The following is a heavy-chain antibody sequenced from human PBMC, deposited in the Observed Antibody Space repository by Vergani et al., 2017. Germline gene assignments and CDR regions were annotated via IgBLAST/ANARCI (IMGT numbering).Heavy chain of an antibody. Sequence: QVQLVQSGAEVKKPGASVKVSCKASGYTFTGYYMHWVRQAPGQGLEWMGWINPNSGGTNYAQKFQGRVTMTRDTSISTAYMELSRLRTDDTAVYYCARDVGYCSSTSCRHYYYYGMDVWGQGTTVTVSS. CDR3: ARDVGYCSSTSCRHYYYYGMDV. V-gene: IGHV1-2*02. J-gene: IGHJ6*02. CDR1: GYTFTGYY. D-gene: IGHD2-2*01. CDR2: INPNSGGT.